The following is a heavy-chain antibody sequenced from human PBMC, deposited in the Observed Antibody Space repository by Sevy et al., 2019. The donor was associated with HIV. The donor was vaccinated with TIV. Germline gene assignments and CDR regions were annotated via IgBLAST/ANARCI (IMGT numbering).Heavy chain of an antibody. Sequence: ASVKVSCKASGYPFSTYAISWVRQAPGQGLECMGWISAYNGHTNYVQSLQDRVTMTTDTSTSTAYMELRSLRSDDTAVYYCARLEASGSGGYGNGMDVWGQGTTVTVSS. CDR2: ISAYNGHT. CDR1: GYPFSTYA. V-gene: IGHV1-18*01. J-gene: IGHJ6*02. CDR3: ARLEASGSGGYGNGMDV. D-gene: IGHD6-19*01.